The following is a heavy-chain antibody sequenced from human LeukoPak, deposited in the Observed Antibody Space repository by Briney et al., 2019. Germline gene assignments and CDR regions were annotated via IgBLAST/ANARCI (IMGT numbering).Heavy chain of an antibody. J-gene: IGHJ5*02. V-gene: IGHV1-46*01. CDR2: INPSGGST. D-gene: IGHD3-16*01. CDR1: GYTFTSYY. Sequence: ASVKVSCKASGYTFTSYYMHWVRQAPGQGLEWMGIINPSGGSTSYAQKFQGRVTMTRGTSTSTVYMELSSLRSEDTAVYYCARDNADGNDAARNWFDPWGQGTLVTVSS. CDR3: ARDNADGNDAARNWFDP.